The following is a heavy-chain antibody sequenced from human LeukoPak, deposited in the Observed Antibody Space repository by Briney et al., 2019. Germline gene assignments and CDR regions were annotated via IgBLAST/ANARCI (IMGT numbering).Heavy chain of an antibody. V-gene: IGHV3-11*05. CDR3: ARGGSTWSCVDY. CDR1: GFTFSDYY. CDR2: ISGTSSYT. Sequence: GGSLRLSCAASGFTFSDYYMSWIRQAPGKGLEWVSYISGTSSYTNYADSVKGRFTVSRDNAKNSLFLQMNSLRAEDAAVYYCARGGSTWSCVDYWGQGTLVTVSS. D-gene: IGHD6-13*01. J-gene: IGHJ4*02.